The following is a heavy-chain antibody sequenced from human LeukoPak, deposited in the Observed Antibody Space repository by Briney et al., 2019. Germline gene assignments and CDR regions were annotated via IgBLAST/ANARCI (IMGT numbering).Heavy chain of an antibody. CDR1: GGSISSSSYY. J-gene: IGHJ4*02. Sequence: SETLSLTCTVSGGSISSSSYYWGWIRQPPGKGLEWIGSIYYSGSTYYNPSLKSRVTISVDTSKNQFSLRLSSVTAADTAVYYCARRGWLQFIGFDYWGQGTLVTVSS. V-gene: IGHV4-39*01. CDR2: IYYSGST. D-gene: IGHD5-24*01. CDR3: ARRGWLQFIGFDY.